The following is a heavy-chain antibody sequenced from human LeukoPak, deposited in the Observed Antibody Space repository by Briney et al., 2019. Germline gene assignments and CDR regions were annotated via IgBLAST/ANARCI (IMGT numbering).Heavy chain of an antibody. CDR2: ITLSSTTI. Sequence: GGSLRLSCAASGFTFSNYNMNWVRQAPGKGLEWVSYITLSSTTIYYADSVKGRFTISRDNAKKTLYLQMSSLSVDDTAIYYCARQSLAASGLDYWGQGMLVTVSS. D-gene: IGHD6-13*01. CDR1: GFTFSNYN. CDR3: ARQSLAASGLDY. V-gene: IGHV3-48*01. J-gene: IGHJ4*02.